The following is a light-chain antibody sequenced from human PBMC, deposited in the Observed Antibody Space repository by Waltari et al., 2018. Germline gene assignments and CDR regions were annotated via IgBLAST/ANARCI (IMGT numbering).Light chain of an antibody. V-gene: IGLV3-19*01. CDR2: GQN. CDR3: HSRDTIATRV. Sequence: SSELTQDPAVSVALGQTVRITCQGDSLRRYYASWYQQRPGQAPVLVLYGQNNRPSGIPDRFSGPASGNTASLTITGTQAEEEADYYCHSRDTIATRVFGGGTRLTV. J-gene: IGLJ3*02. CDR1: SLRRYY.